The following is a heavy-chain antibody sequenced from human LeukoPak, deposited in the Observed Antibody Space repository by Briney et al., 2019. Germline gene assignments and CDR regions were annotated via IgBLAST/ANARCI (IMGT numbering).Heavy chain of an antibody. J-gene: IGHJ4*02. D-gene: IGHD1-26*01. CDR3: AKEYTGTFSPFPSYFDN. CDR2: ISSRSDYI. CDR1: GFAFSTYS. V-gene: IGHV3-21*04. Sequence: GGSLRLSCAASGFAFSTYSMDWVRQTPGKGLEWISSISSRSDYIYYADSVKGRFTISRDNAKNSLYLQMNSLRAEDTAIYYCAKEYTGTFSPFPSYFDNWGQGTLVTVSS.